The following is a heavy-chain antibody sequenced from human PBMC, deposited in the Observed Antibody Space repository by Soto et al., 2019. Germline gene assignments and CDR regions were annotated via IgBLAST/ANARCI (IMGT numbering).Heavy chain of an antibody. CDR2: ISSYNGNT. Sequence: ASVKVSCKASGYTFTSYGISWVRQAPGQGLEWMGWISSYNGNTNYAQKLQGRVTMTTDTSTSTAYMELRSLRSDDTAVYSRAGYAAPAAPFAVAKRYWGQGNLVTVS. CDR3: AGYAAPAAPFAVAKRY. J-gene: IGHJ4*02. V-gene: IGHV1-18*01. CDR1: GYTFTSYG. D-gene: IGHD2-2*01.